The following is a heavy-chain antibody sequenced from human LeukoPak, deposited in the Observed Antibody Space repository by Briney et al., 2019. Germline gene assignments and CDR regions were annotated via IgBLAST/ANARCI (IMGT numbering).Heavy chain of an antibody. J-gene: IGHJ5*02. V-gene: IGHV1-24*01. CDR3: ATPDSGSYYGALWFDP. D-gene: IGHD1-26*01. CDR1: GYTLTELS. Sequence: ASVKVSCKVSGYTLTELSMHWVRQAPGKGLERMGGFDPEDGETIYAQKFQGRVTMTDDTSTDTAYMELSRLRSEDTAVYYCATPDSGSYYGALWFDPWGQGTLVTVSS. CDR2: FDPEDGET.